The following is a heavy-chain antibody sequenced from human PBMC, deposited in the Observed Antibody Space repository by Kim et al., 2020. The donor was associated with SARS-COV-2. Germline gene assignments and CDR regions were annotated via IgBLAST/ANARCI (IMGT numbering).Heavy chain of an antibody. Sequence: SETLSLTCAVYGGSFSGYYWSWIRQPPGKGLEWIGEINHSGSTNYNPSLKSRVTISVDTSKNQFSLKLSSVTAADTAVYYCARGSTPRYWGQGTLVTVSS. J-gene: IGHJ4*02. CDR1: GGSFSGYY. CDR3: ARGSTPRY. CDR2: INHSGST. D-gene: IGHD2-15*01. V-gene: IGHV4-34*01.